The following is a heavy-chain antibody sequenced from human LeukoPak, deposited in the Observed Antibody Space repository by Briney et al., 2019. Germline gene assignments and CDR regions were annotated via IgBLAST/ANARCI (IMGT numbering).Heavy chain of an antibody. D-gene: IGHD2-15*01. J-gene: IGHJ4*02. CDR2: INHSGST. CDR3: ARRTAPRGLGGSFFDY. CDR1: GGSFRGYY. Sequence: PSETLSLTCGVSGGSFRGYYWTWIRQPPGKGLEWIGEINHSGSTNYNPSLKSRATISVDTSKNQFSLKLSSVTAADTAVYYCARRTAPRGLGGSFFDYWGQGTLVTVSS. V-gene: IGHV4-34*01.